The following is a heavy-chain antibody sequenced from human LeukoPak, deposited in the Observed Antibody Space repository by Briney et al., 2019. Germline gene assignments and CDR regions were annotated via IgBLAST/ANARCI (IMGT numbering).Heavy chain of an antibody. CDR3: TKDLWFGESYH. CDR2: IWYGGSNK. CDR1: GFTFSSYG. D-gene: IGHD3-10*01. V-gene: IGHV3-33*06. J-gene: IGHJ5*02. Sequence: GRSLRLSCAASGFTFSSYGMHWVRQAPGKGLEWVAVIWYGGSNKYYADSVKGRFTISRDNSKNTLYLQMNSLRAEDTAVYYCTKDLWFGESYHWGQGTLVTVSS.